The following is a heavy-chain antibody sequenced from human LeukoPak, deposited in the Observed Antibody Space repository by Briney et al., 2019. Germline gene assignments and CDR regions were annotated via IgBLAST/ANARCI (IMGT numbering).Heavy chain of an antibody. CDR2: ISTYNGNT. D-gene: IGHD4-17*01. V-gene: IGHV1-18*01. Sequence: GASVKVSCKASGYTFTKYGITWVRQAPGQGLEWMGWISTYNGNTNYAQKLQGRVTMTTDTSTSTAYMELRSLISDDAAVYYCARGDDYGDYLGLYWGQGTLVTVSS. CDR1: GYTFTKYG. J-gene: IGHJ4*02. CDR3: ARGDDYGDYLGLY.